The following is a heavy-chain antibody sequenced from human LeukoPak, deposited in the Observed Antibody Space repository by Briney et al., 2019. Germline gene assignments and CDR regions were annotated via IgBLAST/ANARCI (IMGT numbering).Heavy chain of an antibody. V-gene: IGHV3-49*03. CDR1: GFSFGDSP. D-gene: IGHD2/OR15-2a*01. CDR2: IRSKAFGGTA. Sequence: GGSLRLSCTASGFSFGDSPMSWFRQAPGKGLEWVGVIRSKAFGGTADYAASVKGRFTISRDSSKSIAYLQMNSLKTEDTAVYYCTRDLRLCAFDIWGQGTMVTVSS. CDR3: TRDLRLCAFDI. J-gene: IGHJ3*02.